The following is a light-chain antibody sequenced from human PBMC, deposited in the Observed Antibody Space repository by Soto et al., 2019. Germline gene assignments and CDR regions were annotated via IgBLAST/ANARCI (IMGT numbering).Light chain of an antibody. Sequence: EIVMTQSPATLSVSPVERATLSCSAGQGVTTNFAWYQQKSGQSPRLLIYDVSIRATGVPARFSGTGSETDFTLTISGLQSEDSAVYFCQQYNNWPFSFGQGTRLEI. CDR1: QGVTTN. J-gene: IGKJ5*01. CDR2: DVS. CDR3: QQYNNWPFS. V-gene: IGKV3-15*01.